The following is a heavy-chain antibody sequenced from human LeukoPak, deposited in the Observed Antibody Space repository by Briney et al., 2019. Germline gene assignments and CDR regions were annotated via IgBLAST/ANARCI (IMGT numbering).Heavy chain of an antibody. Sequence: ASVKVSCKASGYTFTSYGISWVRQAPGQGLEWMGWISAYNGNTNYAQKLQGRVTMTTDTSTSTAYMELRSLRSDDTAVYYCARDREGSSGWYNKGDYWGQGTLVTVSS. V-gene: IGHV1-18*01. D-gene: IGHD6-19*01. CDR1: GYTFTSYG. J-gene: IGHJ4*02. CDR2: ISAYNGNT. CDR3: ARDREGSSGWYNKGDY.